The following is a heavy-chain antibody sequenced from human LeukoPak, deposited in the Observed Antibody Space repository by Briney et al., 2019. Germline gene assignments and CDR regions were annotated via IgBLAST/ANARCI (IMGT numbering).Heavy chain of an antibody. CDR3: ARDRGIAVAESDY. CDR1: GFTFSSYA. V-gene: IGHV3-23*01. CDR2: ISGSGGST. D-gene: IGHD6-19*01. J-gene: IGHJ4*02. Sequence: GGSLRLSCAASGFTFSSYAMSWVRQAPGKGLEWVSAISGSGGSTYYADSVKGRFTISRDNAKNSLYLQMNSLRAEDTAVYYCARDRGIAVAESDYWGQGTLVTVSS.